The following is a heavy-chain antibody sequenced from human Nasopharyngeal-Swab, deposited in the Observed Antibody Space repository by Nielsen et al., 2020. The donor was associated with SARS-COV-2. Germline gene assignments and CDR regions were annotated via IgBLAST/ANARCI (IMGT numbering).Heavy chain of an antibody. CDR2: IWYEGSNK. J-gene: IGHJ6*03. CDR3: ARDGPSGYCTNGVCYSYYMDV. CDR1: GFTSSSYG. D-gene: IGHD2-8*01. Sequence: GGSLRLSCAASGFTSSSYGMHWVRQAPGKGLEWVAVIWYEGSNKYYADSVKGRFTISRDSPKNTLYLQMNSLRAEDTAVYYCARDGPSGYCTNGVCYSYYMDVWGKGTTVTVSS. V-gene: IGHV3-33*01.